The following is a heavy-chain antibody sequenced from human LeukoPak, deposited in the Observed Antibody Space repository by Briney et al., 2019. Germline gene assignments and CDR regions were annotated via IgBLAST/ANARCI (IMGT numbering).Heavy chain of an antibody. CDR1: GFIFNSYG. V-gene: IGHV3-30*02. CDR2: IQFDGNNK. CDR3: ARKSYSSSQPIHGAFDI. J-gene: IGHJ3*02. D-gene: IGHD6-13*01. Sequence: RAGGSLRLSCAASGFIFNSYGMHWVRQAPGKGLEWVVFIQFDGNNKKYADSVQGRLTISRDDSKNTLYLQMNSLRTEDTAVYHCARKSYSSSQPIHGAFDIWGQGTMVTVSS.